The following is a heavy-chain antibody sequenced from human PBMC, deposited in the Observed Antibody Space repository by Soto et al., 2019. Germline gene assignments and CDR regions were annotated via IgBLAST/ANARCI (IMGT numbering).Heavy chain of an antibody. CDR2: ISSSGGTI. CDR3: ARGYTGGWSRGDYFDY. CDR1: GFTFSSYS. V-gene: IGHV3-48*04. Sequence: EVQLVESGGGLVQPGGSLRLSCAASGFTFSSYSMNWVRQAPGKGLEWVSYISSSGGTIDYADSVKGRFTISRDNAKNSLYLQTNSLRAEDTAVYYCARGYTGGWSRGDYFDYWGQGTLVTVSS. D-gene: IGHD6-19*01. J-gene: IGHJ4*02.